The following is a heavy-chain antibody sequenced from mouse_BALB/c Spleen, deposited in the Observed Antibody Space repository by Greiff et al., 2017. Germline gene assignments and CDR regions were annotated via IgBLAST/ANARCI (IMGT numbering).Heavy chain of an antibody. D-gene: IGHD1-1*01. CDR2: ISYDGSN. J-gene: IGHJ1*01. CDR3: ARVDGSSYDWYFDV. CDR1: GYSITSGYY. Sequence: EVKLQESGPGLVKPSQSLSLTCSVTGYSITSGYYWNWIRQFPGNKLEWMGYISYDGSNNYNPSLKNRISITRDTSKNQFFLKLNSVTTEDTATYYCARVDGSSYDWYFDVWGAGTTVTVSS. V-gene: IGHV3-6*02.